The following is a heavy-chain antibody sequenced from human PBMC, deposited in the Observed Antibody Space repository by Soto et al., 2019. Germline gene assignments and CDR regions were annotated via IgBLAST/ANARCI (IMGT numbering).Heavy chain of an antibody. CDR2: IFYSRNT. V-gene: IGHV4-59*01. Sequence: SETLSLTCVVSGASFGTYYWSWIRQPPGKGLEWIGYIFYSRNTNYNPSLKSRVTISIDTSKNQFSLKLSSVTAADTAVYYCARDPNSYGSGRTWFDPWGQGVVVTVS. J-gene: IGHJ5*02. CDR3: ARDPNSYGSGRTWFDP. D-gene: IGHD3-10*01. CDR1: GASFGTYY.